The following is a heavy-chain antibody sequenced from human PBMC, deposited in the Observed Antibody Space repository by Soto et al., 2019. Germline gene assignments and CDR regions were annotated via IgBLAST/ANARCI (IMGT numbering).Heavy chain of an antibody. J-gene: IGHJ1*01. CDR2: ISAYNGST. CDR3: ARASDPYQTFQH. V-gene: IGHV1-18*01. D-gene: IGHD2-2*01. CDR1: GYTFTSYG. Sequence: ASVKVSCKASGYTFTSYGISWVRQAPGQGLEWMGWISAYNGSTNYAQKLQGRVTMTTDTSTSTAYMELRSLRSDDTAVYYCARASDPYQTFQHWGQGTLVTVSS.